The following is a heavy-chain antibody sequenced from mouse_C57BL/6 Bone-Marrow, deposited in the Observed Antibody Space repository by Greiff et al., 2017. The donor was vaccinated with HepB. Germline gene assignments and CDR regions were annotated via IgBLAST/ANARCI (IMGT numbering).Heavy chain of an antibody. Sequence: QVQLQQSGPGLVQPSQSLSITCTVSGFSLTSYGVHWVRQSPGKGLEWLGVIWRGGSTDYNAAFMSRLSITKDNSKRQVFFKMKSLQADDTAIYYFAKRSYRNQYSRDYGGQGTSVTVSS. V-gene: IGHV2-5*01. D-gene: IGHD2-5*01. CDR3: AKRSYRNQYSRDY. J-gene: IGHJ4*01. CDR2: IWRGGST. CDR1: GFSLTSYG.